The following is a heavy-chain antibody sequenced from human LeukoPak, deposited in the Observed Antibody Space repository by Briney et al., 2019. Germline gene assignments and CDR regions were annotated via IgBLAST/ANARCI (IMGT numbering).Heavy chain of an antibody. J-gene: IGHJ5*02. D-gene: IGHD3-22*01. CDR3: AKDQSRYFYDSSAYPRNWFDP. Sequence: GGSLRLSCAASGFTFSSYAMSWVRQAPGKGLEWVSAISGSGGSTYYADSGKGRFTISRDNSKNTLYLQMNSLRAEDTAVYYCAKDQSRYFYDSSAYPRNWFDPWGQGTLVTVSS. CDR1: GFTFSSYA. CDR2: ISGSGGST. V-gene: IGHV3-23*01.